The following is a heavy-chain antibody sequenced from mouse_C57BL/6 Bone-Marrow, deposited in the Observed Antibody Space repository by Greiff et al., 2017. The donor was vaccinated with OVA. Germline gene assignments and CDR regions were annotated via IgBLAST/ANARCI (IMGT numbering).Heavy chain of an antibody. CDR1: GYTFTSYW. Sequence: VQLQQSGAELVRPGTSVKLSCKASGYTFTSYWMHWVKQRPGQGLEWIGVIDPSDSYTNYNQKFKGKATLTVDTSSSTAYMQLSSLTSEDSAVYYCAIEKGNYYDPYYFDYWGQGTTLTVSS. J-gene: IGHJ2*01. V-gene: IGHV1-59*01. CDR2: IDPSDSYT. CDR3: AIEKGNYYDPYYFDY. D-gene: IGHD1-1*01.